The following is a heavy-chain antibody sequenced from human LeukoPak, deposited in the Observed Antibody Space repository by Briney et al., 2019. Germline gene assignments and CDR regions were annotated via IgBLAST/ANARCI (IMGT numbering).Heavy chain of an antibody. Sequence: PGGSLRLSCAASGFTFSSYEMNWGRQAPGKGLEWVSYISSSGSTIYYADSVKGRFTISRDNAKNSLYLQMNSLRAEDTAVYYCARLYSSGWYDFDCWGQGTLVTVSS. CDR1: GFTFSSYE. J-gene: IGHJ4*02. V-gene: IGHV3-48*03. CDR2: ISSSGSTI. D-gene: IGHD6-19*01. CDR3: ARLYSSGWYDFDC.